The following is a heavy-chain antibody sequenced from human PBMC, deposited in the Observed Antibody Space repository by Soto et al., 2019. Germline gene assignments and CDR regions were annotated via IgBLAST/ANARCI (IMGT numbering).Heavy chain of an antibody. J-gene: IGHJ4*02. Sequence: PGGSLRLSCAASGFTFSNAWMSWVRQAPGKGLEWVGRIKSKTDGGTTDYGAPVKGRFTISRDDSKNTLYLQMNSLKTEDTAVYYCTTDPLYSGSTTAYWGQGTLVNVSS. CDR3: TTDPLYSGSTTAY. CDR1: GFTFSNAW. CDR2: IKSKTDGGTT. D-gene: IGHD1-26*01. V-gene: IGHV3-15*01.